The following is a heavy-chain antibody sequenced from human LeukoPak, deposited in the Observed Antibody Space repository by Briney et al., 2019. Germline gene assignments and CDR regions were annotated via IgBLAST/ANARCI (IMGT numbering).Heavy chain of an antibody. CDR1: GFSLGTDW. CDR2: INSDGSTT. V-gene: IGHV3-74*01. D-gene: IGHD1-26*01. Sequence: GGSLRLSCAASGFSLGTDWMNWVRQAPGKGLVWVPRINSDGSTTTYADSVKGRFTISRDNAKNTLYLQMNSLRAEDTAVYYCGGGGYLLDYWGQGTLVTVSS. CDR3: GGGGYLLDY. J-gene: IGHJ4*02.